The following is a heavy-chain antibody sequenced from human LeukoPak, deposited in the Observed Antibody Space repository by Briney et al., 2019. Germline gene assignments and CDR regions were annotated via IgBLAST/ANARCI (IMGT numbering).Heavy chain of an antibody. V-gene: IGHV5-51*01. J-gene: IGHJ5*02. CDR1: GYTFSNYW. D-gene: IGHD3-10*01. Sequence: GESLKISCKGSGYTFSNYWIGWLRQMPGKGLEWMGIIYPGDSDTRYTPPFEGQVVISADKSISTAYLQWSSLKASDTAMYYRARSRGDNNWFDPWGQGTLVTVSS. CDR2: IYPGDSDT. CDR3: ARSRGDNNWFDP.